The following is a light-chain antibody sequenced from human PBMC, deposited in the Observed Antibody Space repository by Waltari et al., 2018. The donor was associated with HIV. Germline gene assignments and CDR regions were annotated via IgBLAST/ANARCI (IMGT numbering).Light chain of an antibody. CDR2: AAS. J-gene: IGKJ4*01. V-gene: IGKV1-39*01. CDR3: QQSYSTLALT. Sequence: DIQMTQSPTSLSVSVVDRVTINCRASQSINTYLNWYQHKPGRAPKLLIYAASTLQTGVPSRFSGSGSGTDFSLTISSLQPEDFATYYCQQSYSTLALTFGGGTRVDMK. CDR1: QSINTY.